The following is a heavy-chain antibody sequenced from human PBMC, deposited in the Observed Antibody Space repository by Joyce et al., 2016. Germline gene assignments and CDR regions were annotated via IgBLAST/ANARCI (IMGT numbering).Heavy chain of an antibody. Sequence: QVQLQQWGAGLLKPSETLSLTCTVYCGSFRTYFWSWIRQPPGKGLEWIGEINYSGTTNYNPSHKSRVTISIDTSKDQCSLKLTSVTAADTAVYYCARVFGDNYALDYWGQGTLVTVSS. D-gene: IGHD3-10*01. V-gene: IGHV4-34*01. CDR3: ARVFGDNYALDY. J-gene: IGHJ4*02. CDR1: CGSFRTYF. CDR2: INYSGTT.